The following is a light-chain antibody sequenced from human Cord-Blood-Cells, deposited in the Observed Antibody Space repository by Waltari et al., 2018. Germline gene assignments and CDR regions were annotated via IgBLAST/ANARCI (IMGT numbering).Light chain of an antibody. CDR2: DAS. Sequence: EIVLTQSPATLSLSPGERATLSCRASQSVSSYLAWYQQKLGQAPRLLNYDASNRATCIPARFSGSGSGTDFTLTISSLEPEDFAVYYCQQRSNWPLTFGGGTKVEIK. J-gene: IGKJ4*01. CDR1: QSVSSY. V-gene: IGKV3-11*01. CDR3: QQRSNWPLT.